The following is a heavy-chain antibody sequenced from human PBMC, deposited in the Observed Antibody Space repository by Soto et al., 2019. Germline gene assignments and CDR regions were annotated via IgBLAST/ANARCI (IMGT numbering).Heavy chain of an antibody. J-gene: IGHJ4*01. CDR3: AKDGDNFGVTAGSGSFDH. Sequence: EVQLVESGGGSVQPGGSLRLSCEASGFIFRNYAMSWVRQAPGKGLEWVSGISGSGVGTYYADSVQGRFTISRDNSTNTLFLQLSRLRAEEPALYYCAKDGDNFGVTAGSGSFDHWGHGALFTDSP. CDR1: GFIFRNYA. D-gene: IGHD2-21*02. CDR2: ISGSGVGT. V-gene: IGHV3-23*04.